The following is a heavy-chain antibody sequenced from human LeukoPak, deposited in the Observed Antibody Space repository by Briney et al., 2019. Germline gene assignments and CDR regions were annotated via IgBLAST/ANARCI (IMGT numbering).Heavy chain of an antibody. CDR1: GFTFSNYW. Sequence: GGSLRLSCAASGFTFSNYWMHWVRQAPGKGLVGVSRINTDGSFTSYADSVKGRFTISRDNAKNTLYLQINSLRAEDTAVYYCARDEYSSSGWDYYFDYWGQGTLVTVSS. CDR3: ARDEYSSSGWDYYFDY. D-gene: IGHD6-6*01. CDR2: INTDGSFT. V-gene: IGHV3-74*01. J-gene: IGHJ4*02.